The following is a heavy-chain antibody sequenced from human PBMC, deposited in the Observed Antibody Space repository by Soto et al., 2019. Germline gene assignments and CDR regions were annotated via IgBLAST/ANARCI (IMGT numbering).Heavy chain of an antibody. CDR1: GFTFDDYA. D-gene: IGHD3-16*01. CDR2: VSWDSDRI. CDR3: AKDMTPNYSESYAYAAFDK. J-gene: IGHJ3*02. V-gene: IGHV3-9*01. Sequence: EVQLVEAGGGLVQPGRSLRLSCAGSGFTFDDYAMHWVRQAAGKGLEWVSGVSWDSDRIEYADSVQGRFTIARDNAKNSLYLQMNSLRPEDTALYFCAKDMTPNYSESYAYAAFDKWGLGTMITVSS.